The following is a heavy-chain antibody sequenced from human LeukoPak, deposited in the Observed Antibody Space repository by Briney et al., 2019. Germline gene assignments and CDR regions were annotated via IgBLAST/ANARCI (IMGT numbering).Heavy chain of an antibody. V-gene: IGHV4-4*07. CDR1: GGSISSFY. J-gene: IGHJ4*02. Sequence: SETLSLTCTVSGGSISSFYWTWIRQPAGKGREWIGRIYPTGSTNYNPSLKSRVTMSVDTSKNQFSLKLSSVTAADTAMYYCARAAEYSSGWYLFDYWGQGTLVTVSA. CDR2: IYPTGST. D-gene: IGHD6-19*01. CDR3: ARAAEYSSGWYLFDY.